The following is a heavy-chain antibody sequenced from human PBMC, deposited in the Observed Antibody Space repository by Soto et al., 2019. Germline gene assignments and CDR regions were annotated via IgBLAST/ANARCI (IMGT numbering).Heavy chain of an antibody. CDR2: IYYSGST. V-gene: IGHV4-59*01. CDR3: ARARRLRYFDWFKDY. D-gene: IGHD3-9*01. CDR1: GGSISSYY. Sequence: SETLSLTCTVSGGSISSYYWSWIRQPPGKGLEWIGYIYYSGSTNYNPSLKSRVTISVDTSKNQFSLKLSSVTAADTAVYYCARARRLRYFDWFKDYWGQGTLVTVSS. J-gene: IGHJ4*02.